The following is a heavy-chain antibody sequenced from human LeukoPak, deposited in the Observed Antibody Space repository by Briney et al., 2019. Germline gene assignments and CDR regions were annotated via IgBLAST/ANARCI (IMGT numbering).Heavy chain of an antibody. Sequence: SETLSLTCAVYGGSFSGYYWSWIRQPPGKGLEWIGEINHSGSTNYNPSLKSRVTISVDTSKNQFPLKLSSVTAADTAVYYCARRAHILTGYYSVYYFDYWGQGTLVTVSS. J-gene: IGHJ4*02. CDR2: INHSGST. CDR1: GGSFSGYY. V-gene: IGHV4-34*01. D-gene: IGHD3-9*01. CDR3: ARRAHILTGYYSVYYFDY.